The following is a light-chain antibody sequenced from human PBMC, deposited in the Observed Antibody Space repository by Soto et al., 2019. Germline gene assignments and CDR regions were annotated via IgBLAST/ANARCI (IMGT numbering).Light chain of an antibody. CDR1: SSNIGAGYD. J-gene: IGLJ2*01. CDR2: AVT. Sequence: QSVLTQPPSVSGAPGQRVTISCTGSSSNIGAGYDVHWYQRIPGTAPKLLIYAVTNRPSGVPDRFSGSKSDTSASLAITGLQAEDEADYYCHSYESSLSGSVFGGGTKLTVL. CDR3: HSYESSLSGSV. V-gene: IGLV1-40*01.